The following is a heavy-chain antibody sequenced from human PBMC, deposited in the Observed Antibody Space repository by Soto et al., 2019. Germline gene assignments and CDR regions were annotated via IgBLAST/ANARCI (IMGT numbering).Heavy chain of an antibody. V-gene: IGHV3-23*01. CDR1: GFTFSSYA. J-gene: IGHJ4*02. Sequence: GSLRLSCAASGFTFSSYAMSWVRQAPGKGLEWVSAISGSGGSTYYADSVKGRFTISRDNSKNTLYLQMNSLRAEDTAVYYCAKDPLYSSSWMVGYWGQGTLVTVSS. D-gene: IGHD6-13*01. CDR3: AKDPLYSSSWMVGY. CDR2: ISGSGGST.